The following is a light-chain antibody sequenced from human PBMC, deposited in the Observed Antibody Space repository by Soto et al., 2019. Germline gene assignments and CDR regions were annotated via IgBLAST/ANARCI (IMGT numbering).Light chain of an antibody. CDR2: EGS. CDR1: SSDVGSYNL. J-gene: IGLJ1*01. V-gene: IGLV2-23*01. CDR3: CSYAGSSTPYV. Sequence: QSALTQPSSVSGSPGQSITISCTGTSSDVGSYNLVSWYQQHPGKAPKLMIYEGSKRPSGVSNRFSGSKSGNTAYLTISGLQAVDEADYYCCSYAGSSTPYVFGTGTKLTVL.